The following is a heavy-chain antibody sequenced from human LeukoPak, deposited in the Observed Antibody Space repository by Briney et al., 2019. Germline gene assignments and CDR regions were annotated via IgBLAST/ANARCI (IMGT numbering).Heavy chain of an antibody. Sequence: GGSLRLSCAASGFTFSSYSMNWVRQAPGKGLEWVSVIYSGGSTYYADSVKGRFTISRDNSKNTLYLQMNSLRAEDTAVYYCAREGIAVADGLDYWGQGTLVTVSS. D-gene: IGHD6-19*01. J-gene: IGHJ4*02. CDR2: IYSGGST. CDR1: GFTFSSYS. V-gene: IGHV3-53*01. CDR3: AREGIAVADGLDY.